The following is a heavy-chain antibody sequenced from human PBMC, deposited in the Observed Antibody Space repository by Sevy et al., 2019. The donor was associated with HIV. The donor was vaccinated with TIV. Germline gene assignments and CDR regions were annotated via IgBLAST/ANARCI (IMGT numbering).Heavy chain of an antibody. CDR1: GFTFGDYA. CDR3: TRDPTEGIAVAGNWYDP. D-gene: IGHD6-19*01. V-gene: IGHV3-49*03. Sequence: GGSLRLSCKASGFTFGDYAKSWFRQAPGKGLEWVGFIRNKAYDGTTEYAASVKGRFTISRDDSKSIAYLQMNSLKTEDTAVYYCTRDPTEGIAVAGNWYDPWGQGTLVTVSS. CDR2: IRNKAYDGTT. J-gene: IGHJ5*02.